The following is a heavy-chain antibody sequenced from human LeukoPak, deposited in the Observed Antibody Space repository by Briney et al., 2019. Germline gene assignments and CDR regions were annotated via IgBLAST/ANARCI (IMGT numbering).Heavy chain of an antibody. J-gene: IGHJ5*02. Sequence: SQTLSLTCAISGDSVSSNSAAWNWIRQSPSRGLEWLGRIYYRSKWYNDYAVSVKSRITINPDTSKNQFSLQLNSVTPEDTAVYYCARVGWGQLWFSNWFDPWGQGTLVTVSS. V-gene: IGHV6-1*01. CDR3: ARVGWGQLWFSNWFDP. CDR1: GDSVSSNSAA. CDR2: IYYRSKWYN. D-gene: IGHD5-18*01.